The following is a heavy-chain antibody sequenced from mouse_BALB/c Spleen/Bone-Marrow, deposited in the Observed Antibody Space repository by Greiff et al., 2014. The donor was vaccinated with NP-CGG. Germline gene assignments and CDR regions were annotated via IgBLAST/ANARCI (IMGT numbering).Heavy chain of an antibody. CDR3: ARGGYCEALSY. D-gene: IGHD2-14*01. V-gene: IGHV1-26*01. CDR1: GYSFTGYA. J-gene: IGHJ2*01. CDR2: INPHNVGT. Sequence: EVHLVESGPELVKPGASMKISCKASGYSFTGYAINWVKQSHGKTLEWIGLINPHNVGTSYDQKFKGKATLTVDKSSSTAYMELLSLTSEDSAVYYCARGGYCEALSYWGQGTTLTVSS.